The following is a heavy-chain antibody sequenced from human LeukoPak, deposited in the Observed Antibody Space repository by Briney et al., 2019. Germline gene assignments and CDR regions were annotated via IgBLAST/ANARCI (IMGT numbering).Heavy chain of an antibody. CDR1: GHTFSDYW. D-gene: IGHD1-20*01. Sequence: PGGSLRLSCAASGHTFSDYWMSCVRQAPGKGLEWVANIKQDGSERYYVDSVKGRFNISRDNAKNSLYLQTNSLRAEDTAVYYCASGNWNDRAFDIWGQGTMVTVSS. CDR3: ASGNWNDRAFDI. J-gene: IGHJ3*02. V-gene: IGHV3-7*01. CDR2: IKQDGSER.